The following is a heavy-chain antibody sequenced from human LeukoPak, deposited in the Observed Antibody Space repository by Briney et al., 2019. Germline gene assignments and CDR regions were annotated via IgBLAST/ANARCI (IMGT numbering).Heavy chain of an antibody. CDR2: ISGSGSST. V-gene: IGHV3-23*01. CDR1: GFTFSSYG. Sequence: GGSLRLSCAASGFTFSSYGMNWVCQAPGKGLEWVSAISGSGSSTYYADSVKGRFTISRDNAKNSLYLQMNSLRAEDTAVYYCASPRNWGQGTLVTVSS. J-gene: IGHJ4*02. CDR3: ASPRN.